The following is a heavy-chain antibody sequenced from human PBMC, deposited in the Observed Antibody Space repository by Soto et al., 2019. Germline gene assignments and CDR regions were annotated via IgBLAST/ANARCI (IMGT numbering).Heavy chain of an antibody. CDR3: AKGPTAGR. Sequence: EVQLSESGGGLVQPGGSLRLSCAASGFTIGNSAMNWVRQAPGKGLEWVSVISGGSDNTYYADSVKGRFTISRDNSKSTLSLQMNSLRAEDTAIYNCAKGPTAGRWGQGTLVTVSS. V-gene: IGHV3-23*01. CDR2: ISGGSDNT. CDR1: GFTIGNSA. J-gene: IGHJ4*02.